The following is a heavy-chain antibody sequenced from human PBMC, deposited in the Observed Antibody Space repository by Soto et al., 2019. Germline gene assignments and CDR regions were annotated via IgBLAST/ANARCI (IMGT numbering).Heavy chain of an antibody. CDR3: AGGVADYYDSSGYFAY. Sequence: PGGSLRLSCAASGFNFNTYSMNWVRQAPGKGLEWVSSINTISTYIYYADSVKGRFTISRDNAKNSLYLQMDSLRAEDTAVYYCAGGVADYYDSSGYFAYWGQGALVTVSS. V-gene: IGHV3-21*01. CDR1: GFNFNTYS. D-gene: IGHD3-22*01. J-gene: IGHJ4*02. CDR2: INTISTYI.